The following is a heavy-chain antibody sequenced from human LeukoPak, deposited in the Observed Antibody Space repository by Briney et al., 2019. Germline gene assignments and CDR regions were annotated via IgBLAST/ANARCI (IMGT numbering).Heavy chain of an antibody. D-gene: IGHD3-10*01. V-gene: IGHV4-31*03. Sequence: PSETLSLTCTVSGGSLSSGGYYWRWRRQHPGTGPAWPGYIYYSGSTYYDPSLKSRVTISVDTSKNQFSLKLSSVTAADTAVYYCARAAGVGPYGSGDTTDYWGQGTLVTVSS. CDR2: IYYSGST. J-gene: IGHJ4*02. CDR3: ARAAGVGPYGSGDTTDY. CDR1: GGSLSSGGYY.